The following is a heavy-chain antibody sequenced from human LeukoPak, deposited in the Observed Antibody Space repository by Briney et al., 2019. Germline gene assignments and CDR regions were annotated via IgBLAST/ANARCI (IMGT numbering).Heavy chain of an antibody. D-gene: IGHD2-15*01. J-gene: IGHJ5*02. CDR2: INVGNGNT. CDR1: GYTFTSYA. Sequence: RASVKVSCKASGYTFTSYAMHWVRQAPGQRLEWMGWINVGNGNTKYSQEFQGRVTITRDTSASTAYMELSSLRSEDMAVYYCARAEHLRYCSGGSCYQYNWFDPWGQGTLVTVSS. CDR3: ARAEHLRYCSGGSCYQYNWFDP. V-gene: IGHV1-3*03.